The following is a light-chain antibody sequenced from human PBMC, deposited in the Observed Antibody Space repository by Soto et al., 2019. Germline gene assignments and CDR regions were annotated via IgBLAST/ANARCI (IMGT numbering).Light chain of an antibody. CDR3: SSYVL. V-gene: IGLV2-14*03. CDR2: DVN. CDR1: SSDIGASDY. J-gene: IGLJ2*01. Sequence: QSALTQPASVSGSPGQSITISCTGTSSDIGASDYVSWYQQHPDKAPKLIIYDVNYRPSGVSSRFSGSKSANTASLTISGLQAEDESYYFCSSYVLFGGGTKVTVL.